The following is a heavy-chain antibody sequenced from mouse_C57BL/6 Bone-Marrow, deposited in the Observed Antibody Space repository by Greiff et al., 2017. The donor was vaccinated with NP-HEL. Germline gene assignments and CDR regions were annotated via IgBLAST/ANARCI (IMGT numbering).Heavy chain of an antibody. J-gene: IGHJ2*01. Sequence: VQLKESGPELVKPGASVKISCKASGYSFTDYYMNWVKQSPEKSLEWIGEINPSTGGTTYNQKFKAKATLTVDKSSSTAYMQLKSLTSEDSAVYYCARGDYSIYFFDYWGQGTTLTVSS. CDR1: GYSFTDYY. CDR3: ARGDYSIYFFDY. D-gene: IGHD2-5*01. V-gene: IGHV1-42*01. CDR2: INPSTGGT.